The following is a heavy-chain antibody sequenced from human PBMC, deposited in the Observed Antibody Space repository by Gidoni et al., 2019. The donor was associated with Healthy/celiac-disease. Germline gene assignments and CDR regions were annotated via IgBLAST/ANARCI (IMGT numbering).Heavy chain of an antibody. Sequence: EVQLLESGGGLVQPGGSLRLSCAASGFTFSTYAMSWVRQAPGKGLEWVSAISGSGGSTYYADSVKGRFTISRDNSKNTLYLQMNSLRAEDTAVYYCAKVGDYSNYGGPNWFDPWGQGTLVTVSS. V-gene: IGHV3-23*01. CDR1: GFTFSTYA. J-gene: IGHJ5*02. D-gene: IGHD4-4*01. CDR2: ISGSGGST. CDR3: AKVGDYSNYGGPNWFDP.